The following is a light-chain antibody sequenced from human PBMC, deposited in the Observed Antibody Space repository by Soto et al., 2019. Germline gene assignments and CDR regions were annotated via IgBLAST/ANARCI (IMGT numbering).Light chain of an antibody. V-gene: IGLV1-44*01. CDR2: SNN. J-gene: IGLJ3*02. Sequence: QSVLTQPPSASGTPGQRVTISCSGSSSNIESKTVNWYQHLPGTAPKLLIYSNNQRPSGVPDRFSGSKSDASPSLAISGRQSEDEADYYCSTWDASLNGLVFGGGTQLTVL. CDR3: STWDASLNGLV. CDR1: SSNIESKT.